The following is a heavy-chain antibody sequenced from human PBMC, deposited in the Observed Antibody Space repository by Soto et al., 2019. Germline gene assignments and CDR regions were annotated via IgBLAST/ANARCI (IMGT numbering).Heavy chain of an antibody. CDR3: ARDRYVFWSGYSTNDAFDI. Sequence: QVQLVESGGGVVQPGRSLRLSCAASGFTFSSYAMHWVRQAPGKGLEWVAVISYDGSNKYYADSVKGRFTISRDNSKNTLYLQLNSLRAEDTAVYYCARDRYVFWSGYSTNDAFDIWGQGTMVAVS. CDR1: GFTFSSYA. V-gene: IGHV3-30-3*01. CDR2: ISYDGSNK. J-gene: IGHJ3*02. D-gene: IGHD3-3*01.